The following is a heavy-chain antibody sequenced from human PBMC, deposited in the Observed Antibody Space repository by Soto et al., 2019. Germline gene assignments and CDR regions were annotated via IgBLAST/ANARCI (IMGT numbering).Heavy chain of an antibody. J-gene: IGHJ4*02. V-gene: IGHV3-23*01. CDR1: GFTFISYS. CDR3: AKNTVCTTSTCSFDH. D-gene: IGHD2-8*01. CDR2: ISGSAGST. Sequence: EVQLLESGGCFVQPGGSLRLSCVASGFTFISYSMSWARQAPGKGLEWVSAISGSAGSTYYADSVKGRFTISRDNSKNTLFLQMDSPRAEDTALYYCAKNTVCTTSTCSFDHWGEGTLVTVSS.